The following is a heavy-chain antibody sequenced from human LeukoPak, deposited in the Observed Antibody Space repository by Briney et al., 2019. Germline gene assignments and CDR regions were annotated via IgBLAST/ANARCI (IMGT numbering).Heavy chain of an antibody. J-gene: IGHJ4*02. V-gene: IGHV6-1*01. CDR1: GDSVSSNTTA. D-gene: IGHD3-16*01. CDR2: TYYRSKWYS. Sequence: SQTLSLTCAISGDSVSSNTTAWNWIRQSPWRGLEWLGRTYYRSKWYSGYALSVRSRITVNPDTSKNQFFLQLNSVTPEDTAVYYCVRGGGSFDYWGQGTLVTVSS. CDR3: VRGGGSFDY.